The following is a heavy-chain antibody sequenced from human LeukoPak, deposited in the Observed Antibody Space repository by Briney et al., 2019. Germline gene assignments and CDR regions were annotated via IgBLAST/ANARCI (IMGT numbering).Heavy chain of an antibody. J-gene: IGHJ4*02. D-gene: IGHD3-22*01. CDR2: ISFDGYV. Sequence: PGGSLRLSCAASGFTFSSYGMNWVRQAAGKGLEWVSSISFDGYVYYAHSVKGRFTISRDNAKNSLFLQMTHLRAEDTAVYYCARVILYDSSGYSDHWGQGMLVTVSS. CDR3: ARVILYDSSGYSDH. V-gene: IGHV3-21*01. CDR1: GFTFSSYG.